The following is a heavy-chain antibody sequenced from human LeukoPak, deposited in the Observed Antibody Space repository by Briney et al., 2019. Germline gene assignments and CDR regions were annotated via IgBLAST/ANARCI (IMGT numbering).Heavy chain of an antibody. CDR2: IIPIFGTA. CDR1: GGTFSSYA. Sequence: ASVKVSCKASGGTFSSYAISWVRQAPGQGLEWMGGIIPIFGTANYAQKFQGRVTITADKSTSTAYMELSSLRSEDTAVYYCAREDYDYVWGSYRSPPLWGQGTLVTVSS. CDR3: AREDYDYVWGSYRSPPL. J-gene: IGHJ4*02. V-gene: IGHV1-69*06. D-gene: IGHD3-16*02.